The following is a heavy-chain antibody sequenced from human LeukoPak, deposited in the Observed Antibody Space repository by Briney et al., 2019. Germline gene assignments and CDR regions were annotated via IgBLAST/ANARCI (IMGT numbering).Heavy chain of an antibody. Sequence: SVKVSCKTSGGTSSTYAIGWVRQAPGQGLEWMGRIIPILGVANFAQKFQDRVSITADKSTSTAYMELSNLRSEDTAVYYCAKFGLTYNCSGGSCWDGVVYWGQGTLVTVSS. J-gene: IGHJ4*02. CDR1: GGTSSTYA. CDR2: IIPILGVA. V-gene: IGHV1-69*04. D-gene: IGHD2-15*01. CDR3: AKFGLTYNCSGGSCWDGVVY.